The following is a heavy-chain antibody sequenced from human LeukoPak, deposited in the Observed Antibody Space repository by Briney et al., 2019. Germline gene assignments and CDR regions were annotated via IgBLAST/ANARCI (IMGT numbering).Heavy chain of an antibody. D-gene: IGHD3-3*01. V-gene: IGHV3-23*01. CDR3: AKRHYDFWSGYQDQMYYFDY. J-gene: IGHJ4*02. CDR1: GFTFSSYA. Sequence: GGSLRLSCAASGFTFSSYAMSWVRQAPGKGLEWVSAISGSGVSTYYADSVKGRFTISRDNSKNTLYLQMNSLRPEDTAVYYCAKRHYDFWSGYQDQMYYFDYWGQGTLVTVSS. CDR2: ISGSGVST.